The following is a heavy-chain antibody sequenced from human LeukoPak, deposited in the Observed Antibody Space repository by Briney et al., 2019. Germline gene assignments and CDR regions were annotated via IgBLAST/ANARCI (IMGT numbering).Heavy chain of an antibody. CDR2: IYSGGST. V-gene: IGHV3-53*01. CDR3: ARDSYDSSGYYCPFDY. CDR1: GFTVSSNY. J-gene: IGHJ4*02. D-gene: IGHD3-22*01. Sequence: GRSLRLSCAASGFTVSSNYMSWVRQAPGKGLEWVSVIYSGGSTYYADSVKGRFTISRDNSKNTLYLQMNSLRAEDTAVYYCARDSYDSSGYYCPFDYWGQGTLVTVSS.